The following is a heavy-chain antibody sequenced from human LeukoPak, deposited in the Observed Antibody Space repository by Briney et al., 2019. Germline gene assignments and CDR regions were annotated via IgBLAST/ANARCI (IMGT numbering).Heavy chain of an antibody. D-gene: IGHD3-22*01. Sequence: PSETLSLTCTVSGGSISSYYWSWTRQPPGKGLEWIGYIYYGGSTNYNPSLKSRVTISVDTSKNQFSLKLSSVTAADTAVYYCARDESDYYDSSGYFDYWGQGTLVTVSS. CDR1: GGSISSYY. V-gene: IGHV4-59*01. J-gene: IGHJ4*02. CDR3: ARDESDYYDSSGYFDY. CDR2: IYYGGST.